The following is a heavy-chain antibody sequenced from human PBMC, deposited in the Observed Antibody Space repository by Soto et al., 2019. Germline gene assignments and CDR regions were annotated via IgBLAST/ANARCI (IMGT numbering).Heavy chain of an antibody. V-gene: IGHV1-69*13. CDR3: ATSYGSGYRAFDY. CDR1: GGTFSNFA. D-gene: IGHD3-10*01. CDR2: IRPIFNTA. J-gene: IGHJ4*02. Sequence: SVKVSCKASGGTFSNFAVSWVRQAPGQGLEWMGGIRPIFNTANYAQRFQGRVTITADESTSTAYMELRSLRSEDTAFYYCATSYGSGYRAFDYWGQGALVTVSS.